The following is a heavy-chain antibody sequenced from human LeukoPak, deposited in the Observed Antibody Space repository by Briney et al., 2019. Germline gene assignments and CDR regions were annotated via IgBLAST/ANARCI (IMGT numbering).Heavy chain of an antibody. D-gene: IGHD6-19*01. J-gene: IGHJ4*02. CDR2: IYHRGST. Sequence: SETLSLTCTVSGGSISSGGYYWSWIRQPPGKGLEWIGYIYHRGSTYYNPSLKSRVTISVDRSKNQFSLKLSSVTAADTAVYYCARWAVAANYFDYWGQGTLVTVSS. V-gene: IGHV4-30-2*01. CDR1: GGSISSGGYY. CDR3: ARWAVAANYFDY.